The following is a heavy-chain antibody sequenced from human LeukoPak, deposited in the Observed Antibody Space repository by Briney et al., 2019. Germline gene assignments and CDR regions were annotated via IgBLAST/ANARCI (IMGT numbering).Heavy chain of an antibody. Sequence: KPPGTLSLTCAVSGGSISSSNWWSWVRPPPGKGLEWIGEIYHSGSTNYNPSLKSRVTISVDKSKNQFSLKLSSVTAADTAVYYCARVGFYGSGSQYWGQGTLVTVSS. D-gene: IGHD3-10*01. J-gene: IGHJ4*02. CDR3: ARVGFYGSGSQY. CDR1: GGSISSSNW. V-gene: IGHV4-4*03. CDR2: IYHSGST.